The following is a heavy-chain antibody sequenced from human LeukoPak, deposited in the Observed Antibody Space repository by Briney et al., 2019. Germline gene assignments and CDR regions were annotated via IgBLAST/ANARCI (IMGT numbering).Heavy chain of an antibody. Sequence: TGGSLRLSCAVSGITLSNYGMSWVRQAPGKGLEWVAGIRDNGGSTNYADSVKGRFTISRDNPKNTLYLQMNRLRAEDTAVYFCAKRGVVIRVILVGFHKEAYYFDSWGQGALVTVSS. D-gene: IGHD3-22*01. J-gene: IGHJ4*02. V-gene: IGHV3-23*01. CDR3: AKRGVVIRVILVGFHKEAYYFDS. CDR2: IRDNGGST. CDR1: GITLSNYG.